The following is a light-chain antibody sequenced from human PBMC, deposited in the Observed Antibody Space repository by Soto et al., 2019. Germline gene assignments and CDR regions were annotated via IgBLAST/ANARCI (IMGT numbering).Light chain of an antibody. V-gene: IGKV1-5*03. J-gene: IGKJ1*01. CDR1: QSISSW. CDR3: QQYNSYPPT. CDR2: RAS. Sequence: DIQMTQSPSTLSASIGDRVTITCRASQSISSWLAWYQQKPGKAPSVLIYRASRLQSVVPSRFSGSGSGTEFTLTISSLQPDDSATYYCQQYNSYPPTFGQGTKVEVK.